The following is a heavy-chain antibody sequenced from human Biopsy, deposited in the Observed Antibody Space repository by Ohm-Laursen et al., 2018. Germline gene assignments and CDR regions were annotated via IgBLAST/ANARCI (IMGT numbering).Heavy chain of an antibody. D-gene: IGHD3-10*01. CDR1: GGSISRSSYY. V-gene: IGHV4-39*01. Sequence: PSQTLSLTCTVSGGSISRSSYYWDWLRPPPGKGLEWFGCFYYRGSSYHNPSLKSRVTISAARSKNQFSLKSTSGTAADTAMYYCARQEFATSPLDYWGQGSLVTVSS. CDR3: ARQEFATSPLDY. J-gene: IGHJ4*02. CDR2: FYYRGSS.